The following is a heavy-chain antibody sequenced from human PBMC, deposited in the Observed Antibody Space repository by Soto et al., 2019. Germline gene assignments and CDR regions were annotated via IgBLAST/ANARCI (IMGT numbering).Heavy chain of an antibody. V-gene: IGHV1-69*01. D-gene: IGHD1-1*01. Sequence: QVLLMQSGAEVKKPGSSVKVSCTSSGGPFSSYGISWVRQVPGQGLEWLGGIIHLFGTPSYARKFQDRLTISADDSTTTAYMELSSLTSEDTAMYFCARDGTIQMANFDFWGQGTLVTVSS. CDR3: ARDGTIQMANFDF. J-gene: IGHJ4*02. CDR1: GGPFSSYG. CDR2: IIHLFGTP.